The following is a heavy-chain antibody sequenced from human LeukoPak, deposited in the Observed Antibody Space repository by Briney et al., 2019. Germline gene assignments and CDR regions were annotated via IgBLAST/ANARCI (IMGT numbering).Heavy chain of an antibody. Sequence: PGGSLRLSCAASGFTFSSYAMHWVRQAPGKGLEWVAVIPYDGSNKYYADSVKGRFTISRDNSKNTLYLQMNSLRAEDTAVYYCARDLSAGWFDPWGQGTLVTVSS. J-gene: IGHJ5*02. V-gene: IGHV3-30-3*01. D-gene: IGHD6-19*01. CDR1: GFTFSSYA. CDR2: IPYDGSNK. CDR3: ARDLSAGWFDP.